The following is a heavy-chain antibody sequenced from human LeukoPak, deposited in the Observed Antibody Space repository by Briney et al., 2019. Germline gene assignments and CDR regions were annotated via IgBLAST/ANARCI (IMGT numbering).Heavy chain of an antibody. CDR1: GFTFSSYS. J-gene: IGHJ4*02. V-gene: IGHV3-21*01. CDR2: ISSSSRYI. D-gene: IGHD3-3*01. CDR3: ARVGSDFWSGYHFDY. Sequence: GGSLRLSCAASGFTFSSYSMNWVRQAPGKGLEWVSSISSSSRYIYYADSVKGRFTISRDNAKNSLYLQMNSLRAEDTAVYYCARVGSDFWSGYHFDYWGQGTLVTVSS.